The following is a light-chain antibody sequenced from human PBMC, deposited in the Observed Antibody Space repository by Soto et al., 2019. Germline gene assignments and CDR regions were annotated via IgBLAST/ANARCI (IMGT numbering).Light chain of an antibody. CDR1: QSVTNNY. J-gene: IGKJ4*01. V-gene: IGKV3-20*01. CDR2: GAF. CDR3: QQSDTAPLT. Sequence: ENELTQSPGTLSLSPGERATLSCRASQSVTNNYLAWHQQRPGQAPRLLIYGAFSRATGIPDRFSGSGSGTAFTLPIGRLVPEVFAVYYCQQSDTAPLTFCGRPQV.